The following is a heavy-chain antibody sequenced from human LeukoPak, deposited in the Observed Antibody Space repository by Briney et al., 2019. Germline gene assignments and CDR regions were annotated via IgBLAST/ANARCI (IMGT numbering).Heavy chain of an antibody. CDR3: ARDLHGSPDW. J-gene: IGHJ4*02. Sequence: GGSLRLSCAASGFTFTTFWMNCVRQAPGEGLVWVSLINPDGRTTTYADSVRGRFTISRDNAKNTLYLQMNSLRAEDTAVYYCARDLHGSPDWWGQGTLVTVSS. D-gene: IGHD2-2*03. CDR2: INPDGRTT. V-gene: IGHV3-74*01. CDR1: GFTFTTFW.